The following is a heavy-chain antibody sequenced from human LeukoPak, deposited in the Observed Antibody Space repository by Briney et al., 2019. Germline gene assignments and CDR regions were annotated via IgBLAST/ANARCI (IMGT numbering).Heavy chain of an antibody. CDR2: ITSGGDYI. D-gene: IGHD3-9*01. J-gene: IGHJ4*02. CDR3: ARGHYDVLAASYKWTPDY. Sequence: GGSLRLSCAASGFTFSSYNMNWVRQAPGKGLEWVSSITSGGDYIYYADSVKGRFTTSRDNAKNSLSLQLNSLRVEDTAVYYCARGHYDVLAASYKWTPDYWGQGTLVTVSS. CDR1: GFTFSSYN. V-gene: IGHV3-21*01.